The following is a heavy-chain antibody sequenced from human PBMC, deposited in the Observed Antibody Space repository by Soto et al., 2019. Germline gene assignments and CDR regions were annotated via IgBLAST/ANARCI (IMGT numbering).Heavy chain of an antibody. V-gene: IGHV6-1*01. CDR2: TYYRSKWYN. Sequence: SQTLSLTCAISGDSVSSNSAAWNWIRQSPSRGLEWLGRTYYRSKWYNDYAVSVKSRITINPDTSKNQFSLQLNSVTPEDTAVYCGSVAEAMAGSSFDNWGQGTMVTVSS. D-gene: IGHD6-19*01. CDR3: SVAEAMAGSSFDN. CDR1: GDSVSSNSAA. J-gene: IGHJ4*03.